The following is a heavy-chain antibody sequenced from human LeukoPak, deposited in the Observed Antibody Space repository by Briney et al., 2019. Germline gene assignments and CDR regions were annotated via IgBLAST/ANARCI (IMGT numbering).Heavy chain of an antibody. CDR1: GFTFSNAW. CDR2: IKSKTAGGTI. D-gene: IGHD1-26*01. Sequence: GGSLRLSCAASGFTFSNAWMTWVRQAPGKGLEWVGRIKSKTAGGTIDYAAPVKGRFTISRDDSKNTLYLQMNSLKTEDTAVYYCTTGESMVGSTIHIRRTDWGQGTLVTVSS. V-gene: IGHV3-15*01. J-gene: IGHJ4*02. CDR3: TTGESMVGSTIHIRRTD.